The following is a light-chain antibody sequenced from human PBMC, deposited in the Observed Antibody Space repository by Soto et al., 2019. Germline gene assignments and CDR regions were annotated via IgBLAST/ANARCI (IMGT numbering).Light chain of an antibody. J-gene: IGKJ5*01. Sequence: EIVMTQSPATLSVSPGERATLSCRASQSVSSNLAWYQQKPGQAPRLLIYGASTRATGIPARLSGSGSATAFSLPIISLQSEDFVVYYCQQYNNWPPITFGQGTRLEIK. CDR3: QQYNNWPPIT. CDR2: GAS. V-gene: IGKV3-15*01. CDR1: QSVSSN.